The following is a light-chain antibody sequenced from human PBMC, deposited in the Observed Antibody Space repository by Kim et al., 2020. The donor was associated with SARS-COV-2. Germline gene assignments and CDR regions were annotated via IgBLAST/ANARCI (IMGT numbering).Light chain of an antibody. V-gene: IGLV1-44*01. CDR3: GTWDDSLNACV. Sequence: GQVVTLSCFGSSSNIVRNSVNWYQQLPGTAPTLLISKNNLRPSGVPGRFSGSKSGPSASLAISGLQSEDEADYYCGTWDDSLNACVFGTGTKVTVL. CDR1: SSNIVRNS. CDR2: KNN. J-gene: IGLJ1*01.